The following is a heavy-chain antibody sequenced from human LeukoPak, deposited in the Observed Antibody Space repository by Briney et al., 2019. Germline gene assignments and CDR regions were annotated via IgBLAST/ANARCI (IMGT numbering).Heavy chain of an antibody. CDR1: GGSISSSSYY. Sequence: SETLSLTCTVSGGSISSSSYYWGWIRQPPGKGLEWIGSTYYSGSTYYNPSLKSRVTISVDTSKNQFSLKLSSVTAADTAVYYCAGQDTAMAMFSPPLHNMDVWGQGTTVTVSS. CDR3: AGQDTAMAMFSPPLHNMDV. V-gene: IGHV4-39*01. J-gene: IGHJ6*02. CDR2: TYYSGST. D-gene: IGHD5-18*01.